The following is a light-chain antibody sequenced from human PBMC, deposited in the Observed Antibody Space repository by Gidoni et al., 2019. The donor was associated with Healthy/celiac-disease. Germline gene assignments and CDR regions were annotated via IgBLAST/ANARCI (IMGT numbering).Light chain of an antibody. CDR2: WES. J-gene: IGKJ4*01. V-gene: IGKV4-1*01. CDR1: RNVLYSSDNKSY. CDR3: QQYYSPPFT. Sequence: DIVMTQCPDSLAGSTGEGAAIYCQAHRNVLYSSDNKSYSTWYQQKPGQPPNLLIEWESIREAGVPDRFSSSGSGTFFTLTISRLQAEYVAVYYCQQYYSPPFTFGGGTKVEIK.